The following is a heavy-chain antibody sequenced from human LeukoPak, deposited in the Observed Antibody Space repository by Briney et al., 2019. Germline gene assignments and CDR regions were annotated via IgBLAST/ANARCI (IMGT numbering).Heavy chain of an antibody. CDR1: GFTFSSYA. D-gene: IGHD3-22*01. J-gene: IGHJ3*02. CDR3: ARELDDSSGYLKGAFDI. V-gene: IGHV3-30-3*01. CDR2: ISYDGSNK. Sequence: GGSLRLSCAASGFTFSSYAMHWVRQAPGKGLERVAVISYDGSNKYYADSVKGRFTISRDNSKNTLYLEMNSLRAEDTDVYYCARELDDSSGYLKGAFDIWGQGKMVTVSS.